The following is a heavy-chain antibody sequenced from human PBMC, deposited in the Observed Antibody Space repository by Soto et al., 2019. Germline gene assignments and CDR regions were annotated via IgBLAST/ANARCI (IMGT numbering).Heavy chain of an antibody. J-gene: IGHJ5*02. D-gene: IGHD3-16*02. V-gene: IGHV4-30-4*01. CDR2: IYYSGST. Sequence: PSETLSLTCTVSGGSISSGDYYWSWIRQPPGKGLEWIGYIYYSGSTNYYWSLKSRVTISVDTSRNQFSLKLSSVTAADTAVYYCASEGLSINWSDPWGQGTLVTVSS. CDR3: ASEGLSINWSDP. CDR1: GGSISSGDYY.